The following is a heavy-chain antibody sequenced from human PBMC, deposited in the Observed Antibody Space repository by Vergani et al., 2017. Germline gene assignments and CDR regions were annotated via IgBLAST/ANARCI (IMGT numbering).Heavy chain of an antibody. CDR1: GFTFNSYA. D-gene: IGHD2-2*01. Sequence: QLLESGGGLIQPGGSLRLSCAASGFTFNSYAMTWVRQAPGKGLEWVSGINNNGGSTYYADSVKGRFTITRENSKNTLYLQITDLKAEDTATYYCAKVCGSTSCPYGGGAFDVWGHGTMVTVSS. CDR3: AKVCGSTSCPYGGGAFDV. CDR2: INNNGGST. V-gene: IGHV3-23*01. J-gene: IGHJ3*01.